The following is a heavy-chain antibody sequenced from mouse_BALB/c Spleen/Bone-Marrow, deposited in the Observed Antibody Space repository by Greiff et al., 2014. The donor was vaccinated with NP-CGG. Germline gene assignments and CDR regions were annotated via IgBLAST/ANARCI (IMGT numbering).Heavy chain of an antibody. CDR1: GFNIKDTY. D-gene: IGHD1-1*01. CDR3: AIYYYGSSGFAY. CDR2: IDPANGNT. Sequence: VQLQQSGAELVKPGASVKLSCTASGFNIKDTYMHWVKQRPEQGLEWIGRIDPANGNTKYDPKFQGKATITADTYSNTAYLQLSSLTSEGTAVYYCAIYYYGSSGFAYWGQGTLVTVSA. J-gene: IGHJ3*01. V-gene: IGHV14-3*02.